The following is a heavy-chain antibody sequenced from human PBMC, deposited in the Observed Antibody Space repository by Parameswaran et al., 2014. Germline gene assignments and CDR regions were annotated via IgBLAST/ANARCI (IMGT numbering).Heavy chain of an antibody. D-gene: IGHD3-10*01. CDR3: ARDHGLLWFGELDWFDP. CDR2: INPSGGST. J-gene: IGHJ5*02. Sequence: VRQAPGQGLEWMGIINPSGGSTSYAQKFQGRVTMTRDTSTSTVYMELSSLRSEDTAVYYCARDHGLLWFGELDWFDPWGQGTLVTVSS. V-gene: IGHV1-46*01.